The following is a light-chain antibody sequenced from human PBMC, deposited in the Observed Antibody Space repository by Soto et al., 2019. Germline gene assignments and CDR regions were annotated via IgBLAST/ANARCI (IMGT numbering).Light chain of an antibody. V-gene: IGKV3-15*01. CDR2: GAS. Sequence: EIVMTQSPATLSVSPGEGVTLSCRASESVSTNLAWYQQKAGQAPRLLIYGASTRATGIPARFSGSGSGTDFTLTISRLEPEDFAVYYCQQYGSSSWTFGQGTKVDI. J-gene: IGKJ1*01. CDR3: QQYGSSSWT. CDR1: ESVSTN.